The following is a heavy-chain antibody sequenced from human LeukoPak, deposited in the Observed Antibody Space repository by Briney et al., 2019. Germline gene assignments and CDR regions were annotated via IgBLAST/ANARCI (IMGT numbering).Heavy chain of an antibody. CDR2: INHSGST. J-gene: IGHJ4*02. V-gene: IGHV4-34*01. CDR3: ARIARAEYFDY. D-gene: IGHD6-13*01. CDR1: GGSFSGYY. Sequence: SETLSLTCAVYGGSFSGYYWSWIRQPPGKGLEWIGEINHSGSTNYNPSLKSRVTISVDTSKNQFSLKLSSVTAADTAVYYCARIARAEYFDYWGQGTLVTVSS.